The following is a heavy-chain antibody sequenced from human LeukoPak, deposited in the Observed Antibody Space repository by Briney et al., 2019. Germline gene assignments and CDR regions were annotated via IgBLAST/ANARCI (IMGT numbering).Heavy chain of an antibody. CDR2: ITSSSSYI. CDR1: GFTFSSYA. J-gene: IGHJ6*03. V-gene: IGHV3-21*01. Sequence: PGGSLRLSCAASGFTFSSYAMSWVRQAPGKGPEWVSSITSSSSYIYYADSVKGRFTISRDNARNSLYLQMNSLRAEDTAPYYCARDGDTVLTRGYYYYMDVWGKGTTVTVSS. CDR3: ARDGDTVLTRGYYYYMDV. D-gene: IGHD4-23*01.